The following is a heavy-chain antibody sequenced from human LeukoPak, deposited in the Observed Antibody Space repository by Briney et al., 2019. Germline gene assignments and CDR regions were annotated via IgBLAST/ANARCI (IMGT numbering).Heavy chain of an antibody. CDR1: GFTFDDYG. D-gene: IGHD1-26*01. CDR2: ISSSSSYI. CDR3: ARHWYSGSPSDAFDI. J-gene: IGHJ3*02. V-gene: IGHV3-21*01. Sequence: GGSLRLSCAASGFTFDDYGMNWVRQARGKGLEWVSSISSSSSYIYYADSVKGRFTISRDNGKNSLYLQMNSLRAEDTAVYYCARHWYSGSPSDAFDIWGQGTMVTVSS.